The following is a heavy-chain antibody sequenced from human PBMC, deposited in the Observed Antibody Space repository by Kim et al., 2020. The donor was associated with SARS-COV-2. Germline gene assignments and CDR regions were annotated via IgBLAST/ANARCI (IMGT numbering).Heavy chain of an antibody. V-gene: IGHV5-51*01. CDR3: ARHTSGWYGWFDP. J-gene: IGHJ5*02. D-gene: IGHD6-19*01. Sequence: RYSPSFQGQVTISADKSNSTAYLQWASLKASDTAIYYCARHTSGWYGWFDPWGQGTLVTVSS.